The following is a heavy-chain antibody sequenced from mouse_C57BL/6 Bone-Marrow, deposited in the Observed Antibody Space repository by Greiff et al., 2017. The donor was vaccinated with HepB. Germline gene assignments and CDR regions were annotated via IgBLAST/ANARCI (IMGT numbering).Heavy chain of an antibody. J-gene: IGHJ1*03. V-gene: IGHV7-3*01. CDR2: IRNKANGYTT. CDR3: ARSPISYGNYDWYFDV. Sequence: EVQLVESGGGLVQPGGSLSLSCAASGFTFTDYYMSWVRQPPGKALEWLGFIRNKANGYTTEYSASVKGRFTISRDNSQSILYLQMNALRAEDSATYYCARSPISYGNYDWYFDVWGTGTTVTVSS. CDR1: GFTFTDYY. D-gene: IGHD2-1*01.